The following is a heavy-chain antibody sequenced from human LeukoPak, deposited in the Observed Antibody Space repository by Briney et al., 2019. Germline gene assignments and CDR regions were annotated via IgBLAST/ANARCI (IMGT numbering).Heavy chain of an antibody. CDR2: IIPIFGTA. V-gene: IGHV1-69*05. Sequence: ASVKVSCKASGGTLSSYAISWVRQAPGQGLEWMGGIIPIFGTATYAQKSQGRVTITTDESTSTAYMELSSLRSEDTAVYYCARDSSGPPYYYYGMDVWGQGTTVTVSS. D-gene: IGHD6-19*01. CDR3: ARDSSGPPYYYYGMDV. CDR1: GGTLSSYA. J-gene: IGHJ6*02.